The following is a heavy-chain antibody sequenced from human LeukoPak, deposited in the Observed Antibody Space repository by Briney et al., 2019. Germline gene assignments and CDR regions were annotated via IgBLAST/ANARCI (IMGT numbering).Heavy chain of an antibody. CDR2: ISTGSTYI. CDR1: GFTFSTYS. V-gene: IGHV3-21*01. D-gene: IGHD1-7*01. Sequence: GGSLRLSCAASGFTFSTYSMNWVRQAPGKGLEWVSSISTGSTYIYYADSVKGRCTISRDNAKNSLYLHMNSLRAEDTAVYYCARAPGTSDYWGQGTLVTVSS. J-gene: IGHJ4*02. CDR3: ARAPGTSDY.